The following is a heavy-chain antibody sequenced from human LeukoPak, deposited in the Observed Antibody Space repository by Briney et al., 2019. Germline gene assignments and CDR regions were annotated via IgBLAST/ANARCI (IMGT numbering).Heavy chain of an antibody. D-gene: IGHD6-19*01. Sequence: SGGSLRLSCAASGFTFSSYAMHWVRQAPGKGLEWVAVISYDGSNKYYADSVKGRFTISRDNSKNTLYLQMNSLRAEDTAVYYCAKEERRIGSGWYDYWGQGTLVTVSS. V-gene: IGHV3-30*04. CDR3: AKEERRIGSGWYDY. CDR2: ISYDGSNK. CDR1: GFTFSSYA. J-gene: IGHJ4*02.